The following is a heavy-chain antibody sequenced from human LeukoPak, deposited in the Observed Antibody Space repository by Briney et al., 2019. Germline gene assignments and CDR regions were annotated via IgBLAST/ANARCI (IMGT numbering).Heavy chain of an antibody. V-gene: IGHV3-23*01. CDR2: ISGSGGST. CDR3: ARERTYYDILTGYSNLDY. Sequence: GGTLRLSCAASGFTFSNFGMSWVRQAPGKGLEWVSVISGSGGSTYYADSVKGRFTISRDNAKNSLYLQMNSLRAEDTAVYYCARERTYYDILTGYSNLDYWGQGTLVTVSS. CDR1: GFTFSNFG. D-gene: IGHD3-9*01. J-gene: IGHJ4*02.